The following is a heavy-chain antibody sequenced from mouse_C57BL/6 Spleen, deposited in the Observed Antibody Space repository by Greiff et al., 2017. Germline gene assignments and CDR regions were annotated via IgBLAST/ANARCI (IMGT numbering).Heavy chain of an antibody. J-gene: IGHJ2*01. CDR3: ARSETAQAPVDY. D-gene: IGHD3-2*02. Sequence: QVHVKQPGAELVKPGASVKMSCKASGYTFTSYWITWVKQRPGQGLEWIGDIYPGSGSTNYNEKFKSKATLTVDTSSSTAYMQLSSLTSEDSAVYYCARSETAQAPVDYWGQGTTLTVSS. CDR2: IYPGSGST. CDR1: GYTFTSYW. V-gene: IGHV1-55*01.